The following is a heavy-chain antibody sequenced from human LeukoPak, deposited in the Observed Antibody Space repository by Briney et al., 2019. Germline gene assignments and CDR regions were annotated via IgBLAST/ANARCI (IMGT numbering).Heavy chain of an antibody. Sequence: NPSETLSLTCTVSGGSISSGSYYWSWIRQPAGKGLEWIGRIYTSGSTNYNPSLKSRVTISVDTSKNQFSLKLSSVTAADTAVYYCASPEPTVTTGNGFDYWGQGTLVTVSS. D-gene: IGHD4-11*01. CDR3: ASPEPTVTTGNGFDY. CDR2: IYTSGST. V-gene: IGHV4-61*02. CDR1: GGSISSGSYY. J-gene: IGHJ4*02.